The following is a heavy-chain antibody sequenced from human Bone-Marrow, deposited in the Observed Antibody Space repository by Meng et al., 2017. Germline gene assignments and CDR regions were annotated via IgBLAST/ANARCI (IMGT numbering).Heavy chain of an antibody. J-gene: IGHJ6*02. CDR1: GYSFTGYW. CDR2: IYPGDSDT. V-gene: IGHV5-51*01. CDR3: ARLARTGPYYYYYGMDV. Sequence: GGSLKLSGKGSGYSFTGYWSGWVRQMPGKGLEWMGVIYPGDSDTRYSPSFQGQVTISADKSISTAYLQWSSLKASDAAMYYCARLARTGPYYYYYGMDVWGQGTTVTVSS.